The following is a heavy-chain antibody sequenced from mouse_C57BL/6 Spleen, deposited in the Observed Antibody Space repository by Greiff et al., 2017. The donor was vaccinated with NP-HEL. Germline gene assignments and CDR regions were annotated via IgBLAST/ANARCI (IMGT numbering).Heavy chain of an antibody. D-gene: IGHD1-1*01. J-gene: IGHJ2*01. V-gene: IGHV1-69*01. CDR2: IDPSDSYT. Sequence: QVQLQQPGAELVMPGASVKLSCKASGYTFTSYWMHWVKQRPGQGLEWIGEIDPSDSYTNYNQKFKGKATLTVDKSSSTAYMQLRSSTSEESAVYYCARDYYGSSYNFDYWGQGTTLTVSS. CDR3: ARDYYGSSYNFDY. CDR1: GYTFTSYW.